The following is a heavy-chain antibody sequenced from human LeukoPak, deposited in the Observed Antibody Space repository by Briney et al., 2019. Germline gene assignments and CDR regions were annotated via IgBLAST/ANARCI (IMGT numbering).Heavy chain of an antibody. J-gene: IGHJ4*02. V-gene: IGHV4-39*07. D-gene: IGHD3-9*01. CDR1: SGSVSNSHYY. CDR2: IFYSGNT. CDR3: ARDLSFDWFPYYFDY. Sequence: PSETLSLTCTVSSGSVSNSHYYWAWVRQPPGKGLEWLGSIFYSGNTHYNPSLKSPVTISIDTSKNQFSLKVSSVTAADTAIYYCARDLSFDWFPYYFDYWGQGILVTVSS.